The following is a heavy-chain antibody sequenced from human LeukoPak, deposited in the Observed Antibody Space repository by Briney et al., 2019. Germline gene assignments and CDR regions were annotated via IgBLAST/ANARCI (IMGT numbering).Heavy chain of an antibody. CDR2: ISYDGSNK. CDR3: AKDPHPVMVRGVIDY. V-gene: IGHV3-30*18. CDR1: GFTFSSYG. Sequence: GRSLRLSRAASGFTFSSYGMHWVRQAPGKGLEWVAVISYDGSNKYYADSVKGRFTISRDNSKNTLYLQMNSLRAEDTAVYYCAKDPHPVMVRGVIDYWGQGTLVTVSS. D-gene: IGHD3-10*01. J-gene: IGHJ4*02.